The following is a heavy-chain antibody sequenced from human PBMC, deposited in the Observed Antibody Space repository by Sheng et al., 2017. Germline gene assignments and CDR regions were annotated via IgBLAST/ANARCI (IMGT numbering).Heavy chain of an antibody. Sequence: EVQLLESGGGLVQPGGSLRLSCAASGFTFSSYAMSWVHQAPGKGLEWVSAISGSGGSTYYADSVKGRFTISRDNSKNTLYLQMNSLRAEDTAVYYCAKDLLAYCGGDCYPFDYWGQGTLVTVSS. CDR1: GFTFSSYA. J-gene: IGHJ4*02. V-gene: IGHV3-23*01. D-gene: IGHD2-21*02. CDR3: AKDLLAYCGGDCYPFDY. CDR2: ISGSGGST.